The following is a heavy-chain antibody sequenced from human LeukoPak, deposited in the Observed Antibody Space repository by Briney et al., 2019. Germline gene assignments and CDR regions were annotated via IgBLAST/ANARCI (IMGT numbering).Heavy chain of an antibody. J-gene: IGHJ4*02. CDR1: GYTFTDYY. V-gene: IGHV1-2*06. CDR2: INPNSGGT. Sequence: ASVKVSCKASGYTFTDYYLHWVRRAPGHGLEWMGRINPNSGGTNYAQKFQGRVTMTRDTSITTAYMELNRLRSDDTAVYYCARAYTSPNGPYWGQGILVTVSS. D-gene: IGHD3-16*01. CDR3: ARAYTSPNGPY.